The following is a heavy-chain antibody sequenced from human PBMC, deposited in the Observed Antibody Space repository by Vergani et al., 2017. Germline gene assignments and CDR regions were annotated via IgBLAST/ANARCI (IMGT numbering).Heavy chain of an antibody. J-gene: IGHJ4*02. CDR1: GFTFSSYG. CDR3: AKSPDDMLTGYRDCDY. V-gene: IGHV3-30*02. Sequence: QVQLVESGGGVVQPGGSLRLSCAASGFTFSSYGMHWVRQAPGKGLEWVAFIRYDGSNKYYADSVKGRFTISRDNSKNTLYLQMNSLRAEDTAVYYCAKSPDDMLTGYRDCDYWGQGTLVTVSS. D-gene: IGHD3-9*01. CDR2: IRYDGSNK.